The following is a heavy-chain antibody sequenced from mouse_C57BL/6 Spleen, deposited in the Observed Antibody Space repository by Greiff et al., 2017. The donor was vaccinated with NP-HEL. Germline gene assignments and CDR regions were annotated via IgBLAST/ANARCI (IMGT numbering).Heavy chain of an antibody. CDR3: ARGSLNWSWFAY. J-gene: IGHJ3*01. CDR1: GYTFTSYW. V-gene: IGHV1-53*01. CDR2: INPSNGGT. D-gene: IGHD4-1*02. Sequence: QVQLQQSGTELVKPGASVKLSCKASGYTFTSYWMHWVKQRPGQGLEWIGNINPSNGGTNYNEKFKSKATLTVDKSSSTAYMQLSSLTSEDSAVYYCARGSLNWSWFAYWGQGTLVTVSA.